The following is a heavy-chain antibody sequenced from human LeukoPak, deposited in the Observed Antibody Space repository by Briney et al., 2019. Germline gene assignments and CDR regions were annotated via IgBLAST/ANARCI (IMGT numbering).Heavy chain of an antibody. CDR3: ARAQSPSVSNYYYYMDV. CDR1: GGTFNNYV. CDR2: IILMFGTV. Sequence: SVKVSCKASGGTFNNYVITWVRQAPGQGLEWMGGIILMFGTVNYAQKFQGRVTMTADSSTRTAYMELNGLRFEDAAMYYCARAQSPSVSNYYYYMDVWGKGTTVTVSS. V-gene: IGHV1-69*13. J-gene: IGHJ6*03.